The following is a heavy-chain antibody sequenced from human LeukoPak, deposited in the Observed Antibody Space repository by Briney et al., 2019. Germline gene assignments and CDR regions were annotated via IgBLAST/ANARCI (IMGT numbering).Heavy chain of an antibody. CDR1: GYTFTDYY. Sequence: ASVKVSCKTSGYTFTDYYMHWVQQAPGQGLEWMGRINPNSGDTNYAQKFQGRVTMTRDTSISTAYMELTRLRSDDAAVYYCAREEKYYYDSSGYLDWGQGTLVTVSS. V-gene: IGHV1-2*06. CDR3: AREEKYYYDSSGYLD. CDR2: INPNSGDT. J-gene: IGHJ4*02. D-gene: IGHD3-22*01.